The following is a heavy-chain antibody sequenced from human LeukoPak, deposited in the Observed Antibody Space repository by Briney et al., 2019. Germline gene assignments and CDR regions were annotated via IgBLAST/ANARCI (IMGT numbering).Heavy chain of an antibody. D-gene: IGHD2-21*02. Sequence: GGSLRLSCAASGFTFSSYGMHWVRQAPGKGLEGVAVISYDGSNKYYADSVKGRFTISRDNSKNTLYLQMNSLRAEDTAVYYCAKVDQLVVVTGFDYWGQGTLVTVSS. V-gene: IGHV3-30*18. J-gene: IGHJ4*02. CDR2: ISYDGSNK. CDR1: GFTFSSYG. CDR3: AKVDQLVVVTGFDY.